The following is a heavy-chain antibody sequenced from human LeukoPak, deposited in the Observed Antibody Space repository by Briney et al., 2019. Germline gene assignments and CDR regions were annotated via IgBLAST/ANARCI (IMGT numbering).Heavy chain of an antibody. CDR2: ISGSGGST. J-gene: IGHJ4*02. CDR3: AKDPGVGGDYEGPFDY. Sequence: GGSLRLSCAASGFTFSSYAMSWVRQAPGKGLEWVSAISGSGGSTYHADSVKGRFTISRDNSKNTLYLQMNSLRAEDTAVYYCAKDPGVGGDYEGPFDYWGQGTLVTVSS. V-gene: IGHV3-23*01. D-gene: IGHD4-17*01. CDR1: GFTFSSYA.